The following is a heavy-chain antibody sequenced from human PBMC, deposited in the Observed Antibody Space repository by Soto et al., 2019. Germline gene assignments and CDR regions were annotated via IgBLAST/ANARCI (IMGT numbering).Heavy chain of an antibody. Sequence: QVQLVQSGSESMQPGASVKVSCKGSGYNFNSHSINWLRQAPGQGLEWMGWINPNTGNPTYEKGFTGRFVFSVVTSLSTVYLPMFRLKADDSAGYYCARDRASGSFAYWGPGNLVTVSS. CDR2: INPNTGNP. CDR3: ARDRASGSFAY. CDR1: GYNFNSHS. V-gene: IGHV7-4-1*01. D-gene: IGHD1-26*01. J-gene: IGHJ4*02.